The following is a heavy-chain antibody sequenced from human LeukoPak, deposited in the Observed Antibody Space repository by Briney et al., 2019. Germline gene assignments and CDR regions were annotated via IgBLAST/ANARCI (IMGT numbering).Heavy chain of an antibody. D-gene: IGHD1-26*01. J-gene: IGHJ4*02. V-gene: IGHV1-69*04. CDR3: ARTVGAELFDY. CDR2: IIPILGIA. CDR1: GGTFSSYA. Sequence: ASVKVSCKASGGTFSSYAISWVRQAPGQGLEWMGRIIPILGIANYAQKFQGRVTITADKSTSTAYMELSSLRSGDTAVYYCARTVGAELFDYWGQGTLVTVSS.